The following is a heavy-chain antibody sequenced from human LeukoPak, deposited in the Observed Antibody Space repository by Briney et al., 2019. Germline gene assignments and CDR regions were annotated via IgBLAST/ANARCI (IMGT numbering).Heavy chain of an antibody. J-gene: IGHJ3*02. D-gene: IGHD4-23*01. CDR3: AKRWHVGAFDI. Sequence: GSLRLSCAASGFTFDDYGMHWVRQAPGKGLEWVSLISGDGHTTYYADSVKGRFTISRDNSKISLYLQMNSLRTEDTALYYCAKRWHVGAFDIWGQGTMVTVSS. CDR2: ISGDGHTT. CDR1: GFTFDDYG. V-gene: IGHV3-43*02.